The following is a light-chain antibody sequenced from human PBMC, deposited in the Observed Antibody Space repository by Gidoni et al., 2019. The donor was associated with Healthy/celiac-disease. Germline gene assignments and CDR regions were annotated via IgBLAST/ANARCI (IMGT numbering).Light chain of an antibody. CDR1: KSISSY. Sequence: DIQMTHSTSSLSSAVGDRVTITCRASKSISSYLNWYQQKPGNAPKLLIYAASSLQSGVPSRFSGSGSGTDFTLTISSLQPEDFATYYCQQSYSTPSWTFGQGTKVEIK. CDR2: AAS. CDR3: QQSYSTPSWT. V-gene: IGKV1-39*01. J-gene: IGKJ1*01.